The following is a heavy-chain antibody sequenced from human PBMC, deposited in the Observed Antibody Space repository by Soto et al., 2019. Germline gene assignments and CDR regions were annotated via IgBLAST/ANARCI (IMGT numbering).Heavy chain of an antibody. CDR3: ARDRGYSSSWYFDY. CDR1: GFTVSSNY. D-gene: IGHD6-13*01. V-gene: IGHV3-53*01. CDR2: IYSGGST. Sequence: GGSLRLSCAASGFTVSSNYMSWVRQAPGKGLEWVSVIYSGGSTYYADSVKGRFTISRDNSKNTLYLQMNSLRAEDTAVYYCARDRGYSSSWYFDYWGQGTLVTVSS. J-gene: IGHJ4*02.